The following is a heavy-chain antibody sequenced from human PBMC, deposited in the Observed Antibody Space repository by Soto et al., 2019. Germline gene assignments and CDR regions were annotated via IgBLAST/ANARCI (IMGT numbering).Heavy chain of an antibody. CDR3: ARDLKAAAGPADGMDV. CDR1: GFTFSSYS. J-gene: IGHJ6*02. CDR2: ISSSSSYI. V-gene: IGHV3-21*01. Sequence: EVQLVESGGGLVKPGGSLRLSCAASGFTFSSYSMNWVRQAPGKGLESVSSISSSSSYIYYADSVKGRFTISRDNAKNSLYLQMNSLRAEDTAVYYCARDLKAAAGPADGMDVWGQGTTVTVS. D-gene: IGHD6-13*01.